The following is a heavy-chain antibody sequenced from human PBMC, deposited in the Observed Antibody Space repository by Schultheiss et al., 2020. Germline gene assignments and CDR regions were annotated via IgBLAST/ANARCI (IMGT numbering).Heavy chain of an antibody. CDR1: GGTFSSYA. D-gene: IGHD2-2*01. CDR2: INTNTGNP. J-gene: IGHJ5*02. CDR3: ARGLGTSCYSWFDP. Sequence: ASVKVSCKASGGTFSSYAMNWVRQAPGQGLEWMGWINTNTGNPTYAQGFTGRFVFSLDTSVSTAYLQICSLKAEDTAVYYCARGLGTSCYSWFDPWGQGTLVTVSS. V-gene: IGHV7-4-1*01.